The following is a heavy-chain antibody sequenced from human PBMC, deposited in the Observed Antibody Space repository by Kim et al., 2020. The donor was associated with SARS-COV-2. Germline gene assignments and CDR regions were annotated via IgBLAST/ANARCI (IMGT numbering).Heavy chain of an antibody. CDR2: IKNKGAGGTA. Sequence: LSLTCAASGFTFSDHWMSWVRQAPGKGLEWVGRIKNKGAGGTADYAAPVKGRFTISRDDSKNTLYLQMNSLKIEDTAMYYCTTGTTGAEDDWGQGTLVTVSS. CDR1: GFTFSDHW. CDR3: TTGTTGAEDD. D-gene: IGHD1-1*01. V-gene: IGHV3-15*01. J-gene: IGHJ4*02.